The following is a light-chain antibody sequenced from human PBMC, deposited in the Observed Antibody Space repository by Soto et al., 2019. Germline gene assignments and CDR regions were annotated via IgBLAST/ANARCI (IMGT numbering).Light chain of an antibody. V-gene: IGKV3-20*01. Sequence: TQSPVALSLAPGEIATLSFRSSQSVSSSYLAWYQQKPGQAPRLLIYGASSRAPGIPARFSGSGSGTDFTLTISSLEPEDFAVYYCQQYGSSITFGQGTRLEIK. CDR3: QQYGSSIT. CDR1: QSVSSSY. J-gene: IGKJ5*01. CDR2: GAS.